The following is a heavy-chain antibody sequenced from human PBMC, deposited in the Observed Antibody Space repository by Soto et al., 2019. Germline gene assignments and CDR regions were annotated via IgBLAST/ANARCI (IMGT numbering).Heavy chain of an antibody. CDR3: ARGTVGATKVDLFIFDY. D-gene: IGHD1-26*01. CDR1: GYTFTSYY. J-gene: IGHJ4*02. Sequence: ASVKVSCKASGYTFTSYYMHWVRQAPGQGLEWMGIINPSGGSTSYAQKFQGRVTMTRDTSTSTVYMELSSLRSEDTAVYYCARGTVGATKVDLFIFDYWGQGTLVTVSS. CDR2: INPSGGST. V-gene: IGHV1-46*03.